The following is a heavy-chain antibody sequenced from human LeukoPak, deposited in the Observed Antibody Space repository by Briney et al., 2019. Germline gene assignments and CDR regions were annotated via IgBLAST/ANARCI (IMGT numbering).Heavy chain of an antibody. J-gene: IGHJ5*02. V-gene: IGHV1-18*04. D-gene: IGHD3-22*01. CDR1: GYTFITYG. Sequence: ASVKVSCKASGYTFITYGISWVRQAPGQGLEWMGWINTHNGYTEYGHNVQGRVTMTTDTSTDTAYMELSSLRSEDTAVYYCARDLKGGYYYDSPLFDPWGQGTLVTVSS. CDR2: INTHNGYT. CDR3: ARDLKGGYYYDSPLFDP.